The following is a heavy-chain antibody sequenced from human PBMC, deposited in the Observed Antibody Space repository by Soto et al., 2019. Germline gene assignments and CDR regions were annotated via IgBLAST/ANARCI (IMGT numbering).Heavy chain of an antibody. CDR3: ARDQGRATADGPLGNGLDV. D-gene: IGHD6-13*01. CDR2: IWYDGSNK. V-gene: IGHV3-33*01. Sequence: SLRLSCAASGFTFSSYGMHWVRQAPGKGLEWVAVIWYDGSNKYYADSVKGRFTISRDNSKNTLYLQMNSLTADDTAVYFCARDQGRATADGPLGNGLDVWGQGTAVTVSS. CDR1: GFTFSSYG. J-gene: IGHJ6*02.